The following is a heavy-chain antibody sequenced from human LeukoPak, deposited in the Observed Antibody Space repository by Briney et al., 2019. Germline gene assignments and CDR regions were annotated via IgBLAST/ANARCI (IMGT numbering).Heavy chain of an antibody. CDR3: ARERIERYTYASSDFDY. CDR1: GYSISSDYY. Sequence: PSETLSLTCTVSGYSISSDYYWGWIRQPPGKGLEWIASVSHSGGTYYNPSLKSRVTISVDTSKNQFSLKVTSVTAADTALYYCARERIERYTYASSDFDYWGRGTLVTVSS. V-gene: IGHV4-38-2*02. CDR2: VSHSGGT. J-gene: IGHJ4*02. D-gene: IGHD5-18*01.